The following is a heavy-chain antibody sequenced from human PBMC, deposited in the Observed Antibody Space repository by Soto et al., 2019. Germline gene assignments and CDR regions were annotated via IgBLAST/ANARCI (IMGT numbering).Heavy chain of an antibody. Sequence: GGSLRLSCAASGFTFSSYAMHWVRQAPGKGLEWVAVISYDGSNKYYADSVKGRFTISRDNSKNTLYLQMNSLRAEDTAVYYCARDLGGMTTVTTVAGWGVPEIYYYYYGMDVWGQGTTVTVSS. D-gene: IGHD4-4*01. V-gene: IGHV3-30-3*01. J-gene: IGHJ6*02. CDR3: ARDLGGMTTVTTVAGWGVPEIYYYYYGMDV. CDR1: GFTFSSYA. CDR2: ISYDGSNK.